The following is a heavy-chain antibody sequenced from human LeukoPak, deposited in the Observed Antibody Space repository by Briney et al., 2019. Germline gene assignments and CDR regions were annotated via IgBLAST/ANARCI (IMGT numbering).Heavy chain of an antibody. V-gene: IGHV1-2*02. D-gene: IGHD6-13*01. CDR2: INPNSGGT. CDR1: GYTFTCYY. Sequence: ASVKVSCKASGYTFTCYYMHWVRQAPGQGLEWMGWINPNSGGTNYAQKFQGRVTTTRDTSISTAYMELSRLRSDDTAVYYCAREYSSSWSASFDYWGQGTLVTVSS. CDR3: AREYSSSWSASFDY. J-gene: IGHJ4*02.